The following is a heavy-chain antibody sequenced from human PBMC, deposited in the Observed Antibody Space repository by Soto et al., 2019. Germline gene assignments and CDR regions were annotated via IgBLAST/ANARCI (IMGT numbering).Heavy chain of an antibody. CDR3: ASRRLEAGPKGNVGY. D-gene: IGHD1-1*01. Sequence: GGSLRLSCAASGFTFSSYSMNWVRQAPGKGLEWVSSISSSSSYIYYADSVKGRFTISRDNAKNSLYLQMNSLRAEDTAVYYCASRRLEAGPKGNVGYWGQGTLVTVSS. V-gene: IGHV3-21*01. CDR1: GFTFSSYS. CDR2: ISSSSSYI. J-gene: IGHJ4*02.